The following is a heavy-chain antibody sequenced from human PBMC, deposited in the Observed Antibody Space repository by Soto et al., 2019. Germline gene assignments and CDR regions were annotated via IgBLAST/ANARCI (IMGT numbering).Heavy chain of an antibody. J-gene: IGHJ4*02. Sequence: QVQLQQWGAGLLKASETLSLTCAVYGGSFSGYYWSCIRQPPGKGPEWIGEINHSGSTKYNVSLKSRVPISLDPSKNRFSLKLSSVTAADTAVYYCARGRQSVSGYDRFWDYWGQGTLVTVSS. CDR1: GGSFSGYY. D-gene: IGHD5-12*01. V-gene: IGHV4-34*01. CDR3: ARGRQSVSGYDRFWDY. CDR2: INHSGST.